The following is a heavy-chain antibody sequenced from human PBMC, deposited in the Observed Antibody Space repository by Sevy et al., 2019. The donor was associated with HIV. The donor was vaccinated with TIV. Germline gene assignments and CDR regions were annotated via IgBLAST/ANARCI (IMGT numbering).Heavy chain of an antibody. CDR3: AKTSLGLWRGWFDP. D-gene: IGHD2-21*01. V-gene: IGHV3-74*01. Sequence: GGSLRLSCAASGFTFSSYWMHWVRQAPGKGLVWVSRINGDGSRTTYAYSVKGRFTISRDNAKNTLYLQMNSLRAEDTAVYYCAKTSLGLWRGWFDPWGQGTLVTVSS. CDR1: GFTFSSYW. CDR2: INGDGSRT. J-gene: IGHJ5*02.